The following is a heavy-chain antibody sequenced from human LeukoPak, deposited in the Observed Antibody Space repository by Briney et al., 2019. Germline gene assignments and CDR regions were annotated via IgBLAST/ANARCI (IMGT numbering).Heavy chain of an antibody. V-gene: IGHV4-61*01. CDR3: ARGIRFSYYYDSSGAFDI. D-gene: IGHD3-22*01. CDR1: GGSVSSGSYY. Sequence: PSETLSLTCTVPGGSVSSGSYYWSWIRQPPGKGLEWIGYIYYSGSTNYNPSLKSRVTISVDTSKNQFSLKLSSVTAADTAVYYCARGIRFSYYYDSSGAFDIWGQGTMVTVSS. CDR2: IYYSGST. J-gene: IGHJ3*02.